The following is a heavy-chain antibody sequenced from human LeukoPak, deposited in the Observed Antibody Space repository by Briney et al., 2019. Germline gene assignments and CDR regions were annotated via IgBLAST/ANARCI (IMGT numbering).Heavy chain of an antibody. D-gene: IGHD3-9*01. V-gene: IGHV3-21*01. CDR3: ARGVGLRYLIAGVYFDL. Sequence: GGSLRLSCVAPGFTFSSYTMNWVRQAPGKGLEWVSSISTSSGYMFYADSVKGRFTISRDNAKNSLYLQMNSLRAEDTAVYYCARGVGLRYLIAGVYFDLWGQGTLVTVSS. J-gene: IGHJ4*02. CDR2: ISTSSGYM. CDR1: GFTFSSYT.